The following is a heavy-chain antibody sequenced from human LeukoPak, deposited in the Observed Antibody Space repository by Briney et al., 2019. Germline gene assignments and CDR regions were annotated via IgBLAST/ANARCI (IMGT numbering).Heavy chain of an antibody. J-gene: IGHJ4*02. CDR1: GFTFSSYS. CDR3: ARGLRGSGPLDY. V-gene: IGHV3-21*01. D-gene: IGHD3-10*01. CDR2: ISSSSSDI. Sequence: PGGSLRLSCAASGFTFSSYSMNWVRQAPGKGLEWVSSISSSSSDIYYADSVNGRFSISRGNAKKSLYLPMNRLRAEDTAVYYCARGLRGSGPLDYWGQGTLVTVSS.